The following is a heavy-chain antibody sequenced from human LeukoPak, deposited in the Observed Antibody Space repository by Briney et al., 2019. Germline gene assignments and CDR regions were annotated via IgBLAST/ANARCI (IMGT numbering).Heavy chain of an antibody. CDR2: ISSSGSTI. D-gene: IGHD6-6*01. V-gene: IGHV3-11*04. Sequence: GGSLRLSCAASGFTFSDYYMSWIRQAPGKGLEWVSYISSSGSTIYYADSVKGRFTISRDNAKNSLYLQMNSLRAEDTAVYYCARDFEYSSSSGYYYYYMDVWGKGTTVTVSS. J-gene: IGHJ6*03. CDR1: GFTFSDYY. CDR3: ARDFEYSSSSGYYYYYMDV.